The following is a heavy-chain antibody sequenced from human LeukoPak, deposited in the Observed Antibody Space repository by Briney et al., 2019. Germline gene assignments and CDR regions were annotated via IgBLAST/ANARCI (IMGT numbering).Heavy chain of an antibody. CDR1: GGTFSSYA. CDR3: ARGGGLLQDWFDP. Sequence: ASVKVSRKASGGTFSSYAISWVRQAPGQGLEWMGGIIPIFGTANYAQKFQGRVTITADESTSTAYMELSSLRSEDTAVYYCARGGGLLQDWFDPWGQGTLVTVSS. V-gene: IGHV1-69*13. D-gene: IGHD2-15*01. J-gene: IGHJ5*02. CDR2: IIPIFGTA.